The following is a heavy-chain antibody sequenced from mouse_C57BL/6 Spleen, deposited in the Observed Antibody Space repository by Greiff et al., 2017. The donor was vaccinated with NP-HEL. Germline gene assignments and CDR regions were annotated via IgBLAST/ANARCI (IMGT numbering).Heavy chain of an antibody. CDR3: ARSRPHYYGSSYGYFDV. CDR1: GYAFTNYL. V-gene: IGHV1-54*01. CDR2: INPGSGGT. Sequence: QVQLQQSGAELVRPGTSVKVSCKASGYAFTNYLIEWVKQRPGQGLEWIGVINPGSGGTNYNEKFKGKATLTADKSSSTAYMQLSSLTSEDSAVYFCARSRPHYYGSSYGYFDVWGTGTTVTVSS. D-gene: IGHD1-1*01. J-gene: IGHJ1*03.